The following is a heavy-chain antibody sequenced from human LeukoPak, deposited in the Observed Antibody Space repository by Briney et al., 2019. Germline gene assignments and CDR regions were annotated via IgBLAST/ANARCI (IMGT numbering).Heavy chain of an antibody. CDR3: AKGTLYYYYYMDV. CDR1: GFTFDDYA. D-gene: IGHD3-16*02. J-gene: IGHJ6*03. V-gene: IGHV3-43*02. Sequence: GGSLRLSCAASGFTFDDYAMHGVRQAQGRGLGWFSLISVDGGSTYYADSVKGRFTISRDNSKNSLYLQMNSLRTEDTALYYCAKGTLYYYYYMDVWGKGTTVTVSS. CDR2: ISVDGGST.